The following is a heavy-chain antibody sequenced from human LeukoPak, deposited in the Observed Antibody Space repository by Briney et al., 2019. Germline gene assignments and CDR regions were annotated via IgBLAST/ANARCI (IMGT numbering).Heavy chain of an antibody. J-gene: IGHJ6*02. CDR1: GFTLSSYA. Sequence: SGASLRLSCAASGFTLSSYAMSWVRQAPGKGLEWVSAISGSGGSTYYADSVKGRFTISRDNSKNTLYLQMNSLRAEDTAVYYCAKDIAALPYYYYYYGMDVWGQGTTVTVSS. CDR3: AKDIAALPYYYYYYGMDV. V-gene: IGHV3-23*01. D-gene: IGHD6-13*01. CDR2: ISGSGGST.